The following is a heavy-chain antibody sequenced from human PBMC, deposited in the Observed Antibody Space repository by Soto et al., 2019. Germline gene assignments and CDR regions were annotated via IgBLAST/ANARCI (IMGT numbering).Heavy chain of an antibody. J-gene: IGHJ6*02. CDR2: ISYDGSNK. CDR3: AKDRVLGSSSWLYYYYYGMDV. V-gene: IGHV3-30*18. CDR1: GFTFSSYG. D-gene: IGHD6-13*01. Sequence: GGSLRLSCAASGFTFSSYGMHWVRQAPGKGLEWVAVISYDGSNKYYADSVKGRFTISRDNSKNTLNLQMNSLRAEDTAVYYCAKDRVLGSSSWLYYYYYGMDVWGQGTTVTVSS.